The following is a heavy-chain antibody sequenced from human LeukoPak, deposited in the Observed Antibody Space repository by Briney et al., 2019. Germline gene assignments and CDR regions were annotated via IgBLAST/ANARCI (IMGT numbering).Heavy chain of an antibody. CDR3: ARLGTYYYDSSAPSGPYSWFDP. Sequence: SVKVSCKASGYTFTSYGISWVRQAPGQGLEWMGRIIPILGIANYAQKFQGRVTITADKSTSTAYMELSSLRSEDTAVYYCARLGTYYYDSSAPSGPYSWFDPWGQGTLVTVSS. J-gene: IGHJ5*02. V-gene: IGHV1-69*04. D-gene: IGHD3-22*01. CDR2: IIPILGIA. CDR1: GYTFTSYG.